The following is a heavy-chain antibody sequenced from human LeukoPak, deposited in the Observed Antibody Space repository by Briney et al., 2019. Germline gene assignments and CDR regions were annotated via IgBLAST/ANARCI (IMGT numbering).Heavy chain of an antibody. J-gene: IGHJ4*02. V-gene: IGHV3-66*01. CDR3: ASGIRAFDN. CDR1: GFTFSSYA. CDR2: TYSGGST. D-gene: IGHD1-26*01. Sequence: GGSLRLSCAASGFTFSSYAMSWVRQAPGKGLEWVSVTYSGGSTYYADSVKGRCTISRDNSKNTLYLQMNSLRGEDTAVYYCASGIRAFDNWGQGTLVTVSA.